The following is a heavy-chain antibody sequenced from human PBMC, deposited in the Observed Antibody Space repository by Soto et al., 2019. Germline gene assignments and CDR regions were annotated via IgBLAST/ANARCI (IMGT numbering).Heavy chain of an antibody. CDR1: GITFSNAW. CDR2: IRSKTDGGTT. J-gene: IGHJ3*02. D-gene: IGHD2-8*01. Sequence: EVQLVEAGGGLVEPGGSLRLSCAASGITFSNAWMNWVRKAPGKGLEYIGRIRSKTDGGTTEYAAPVEGRFTVSRDDSKNTLYLLMSCLKTEDTAVYYCTTTRPCTNVFDNWGQGTLVTVSS. V-gene: IGHV3-15*01. CDR3: TTTRPCTNVFDN.